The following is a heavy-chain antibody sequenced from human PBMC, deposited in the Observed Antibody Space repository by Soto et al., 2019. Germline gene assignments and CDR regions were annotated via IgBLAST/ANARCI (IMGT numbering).Heavy chain of an antibody. V-gene: IGHV4-34*01. D-gene: IGHD6-19*01. CDR2: INHSGST. CDR3: ARSRGSSGWYILGY. CDR1: GGSFSGYY. Sequence: SETLSLTCAVYGGSFSGYYWSWIRQPPGKGLEWIGEINHSGSTNYNPSLKSRVTISVDTSKNQFSLKLSSVTAADTAVYYCARSRGSSGWYILGYWGQGTLVTAPQ. J-gene: IGHJ4*02.